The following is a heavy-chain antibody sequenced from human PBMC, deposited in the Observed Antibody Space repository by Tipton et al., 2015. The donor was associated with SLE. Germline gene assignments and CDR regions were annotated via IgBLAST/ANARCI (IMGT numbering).Heavy chain of an antibody. CDR1: GDSFSGYA. CDR3: ARGGWELLRRAYYFDY. D-gene: IGHD1-26*01. J-gene: IGHJ4*02. CDR2: INHSGNT. V-gene: IGHV4-34*01. Sequence: TLSLTCAVYGDSFSGYAWTWIRQPPGKGLEWIGEINHSGNTNYNPSLKSRVTISVDTSKNQFSLKLSSVTAADTAVYYCARGGWELLRRAYYFDYWGQGTLVTVSS.